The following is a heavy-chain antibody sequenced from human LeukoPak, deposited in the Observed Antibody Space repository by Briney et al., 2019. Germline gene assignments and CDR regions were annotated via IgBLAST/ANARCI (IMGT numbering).Heavy chain of an antibody. CDR1: GYTFTSYA. V-gene: IGHV1-2*02. J-gene: IGHJ4*02. CDR3: TRGLPRIAVAATGY. D-gene: IGHD6-19*01. Sequence: ASVKVSCKASGYTFTSYAMNWVRQAPGQGLEWMGWINPNSGGTNYAQKFQGRVTMTRDTSISTVYMELSRLTSDDTAVYYCTRGLPRIAVAATGYWGQGTLVTVSS. CDR2: INPNSGGT.